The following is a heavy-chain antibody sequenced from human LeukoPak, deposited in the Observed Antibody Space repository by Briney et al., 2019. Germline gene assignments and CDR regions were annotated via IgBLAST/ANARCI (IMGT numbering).Heavy chain of an antibody. CDR3: ARASLSSGGRWDY. D-gene: IGHD3-22*01. Sequence: NPGGSLRLSCAASGFTFSSYSMNWVRQAPGKGLEWVSFISSSSSYIYYANSVKGRFTISRDNAKNSLYLQMNSLRAEDSAVYYCARASLSSGGRWDYWGQGTLVTVSS. J-gene: IGHJ4*02. CDR1: GFTFSSYS. CDR2: ISSSSSYI. V-gene: IGHV3-21*01.